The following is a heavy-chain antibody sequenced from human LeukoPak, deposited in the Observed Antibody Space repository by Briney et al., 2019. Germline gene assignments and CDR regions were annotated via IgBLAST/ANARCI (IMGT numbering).Heavy chain of an antibody. J-gene: IGHJ6*03. V-gene: IGHV1-2*02. CDR3: ARGAGQWLGRYYYYYMDV. D-gene: IGHD6-19*01. CDR2: INPNYGGT. Sequence: ASVKVSCKASGYTFTGYYIHWVRQAPGQGLEWMGWINPNYGGTSYAQKFQGRVTMTGDTSIGTAYMELNSLRSEDTAVYYCARGAGQWLGRYYYYYMDVWGKGTTVTISS. CDR1: GYTFTGYY.